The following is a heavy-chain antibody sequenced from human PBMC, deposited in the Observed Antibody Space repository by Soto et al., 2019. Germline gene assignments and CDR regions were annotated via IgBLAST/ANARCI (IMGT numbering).Heavy chain of an antibody. CDR3: AKEGRLRSPAGDYFDS. J-gene: IGHJ4*02. CDR1: GYSFTSLD. CDR2: MQPSTGRT. Sequence: GASVQVSCKASGYSFTSLDINWVRQTAGQGLEWMGWMQPSTGRTGYAQKFQGRVTMTRDTSINTAYMELTTLTSDDTAVYFCAKEGRLRSPAGDYFDSWAQGSLVTVSS. V-gene: IGHV1-8*02. D-gene: IGHD3-10*01.